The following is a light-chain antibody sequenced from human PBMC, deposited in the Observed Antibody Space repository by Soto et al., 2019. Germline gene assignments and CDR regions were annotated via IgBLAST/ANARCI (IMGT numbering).Light chain of an antibody. CDR3: QQYDTFPWT. J-gene: IGKJ1*01. CDR1: QGISHY. V-gene: IGKV1-16*02. CDR2: AAS. Sequence: DIQMTQSPFSLSASVGDRVTITCRASQGISHYLVWYQQKPGKAPKPLIYAASSLQSGVPSKFSGSGSGTDFTLTISSLQPEDFATYYCQQYDTFPWTFGQGTKVEIK.